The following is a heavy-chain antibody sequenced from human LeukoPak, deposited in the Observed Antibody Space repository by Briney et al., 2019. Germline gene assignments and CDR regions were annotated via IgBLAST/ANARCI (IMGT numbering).Heavy chain of an antibody. CDR2: IYYNGST. V-gene: IGHV4-59*01. J-gene: IGHJ4*02. CDR3: ERAVVLYYDGSGYSTRFDY. D-gene: IGHD3-22*01. CDR1: GGSISSYY. Sequence: NPSETLSLTCTVSGGSISSYYWSWIRQPPGKGLEWIGYIYYNGSTNYTPSLKSRVTISLDTSKNQFSLKLRSVTAADTAMYYCERAVVLYYDGSGYSTRFDYWGQGTLVTVSS.